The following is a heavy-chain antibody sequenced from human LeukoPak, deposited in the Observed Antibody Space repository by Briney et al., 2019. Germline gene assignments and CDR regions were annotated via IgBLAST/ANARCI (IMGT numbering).Heavy chain of an antibody. D-gene: IGHD5-24*01. CDR2: ISSSGSTI. Sequence: GGSLRLSCAASGFTFSSYGMHWVRQAPGKGLEWVSYISSSGSTIYYADSVKGRFTISRDNAKNSLYLQMNSLRAEDTAVYYCARDMNGFSGPFDYWGQGTLVTVSS. V-gene: IGHV3-48*04. CDR1: GFTFSSYG. J-gene: IGHJ4*02. CDR3: ARDMNGFSGPFDY.